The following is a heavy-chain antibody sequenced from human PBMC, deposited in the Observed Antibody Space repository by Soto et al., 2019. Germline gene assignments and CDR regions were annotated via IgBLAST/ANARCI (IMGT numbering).Heavy chain of an antibody. Sequence: GESLKISCQGSGYAFSSYWIAWVRQMPGKGLEWMGIIYPGDSDTRYSPSFQGQVTISVDKSIATAYLQWSSLKASDTPMYYCARGYCTPTIFDHWFDPWGQGTLVTVSS. J-gene: IGHJ5*02. D-gene: IGHD2-8*01. CDR1: GYAFSSYW. CDR3: ARGYCTPTIFDHWFDP. V-gene: IGHV5-51*01. CDR2: IYPGDSDT.